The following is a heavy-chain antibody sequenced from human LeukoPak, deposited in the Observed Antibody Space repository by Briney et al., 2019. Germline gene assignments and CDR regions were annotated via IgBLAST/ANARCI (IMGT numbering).Heavy chain of an antibody. CDR1: GGSISSGDYY. CDR3: ARDVGAAAGTARRY. CDR2: IYYSGST. V-gene: IGHV4-30-4*01. Sequence: SETPSLTCTVSGGSISSGDYYWSWIRRPPGKGLEWIGYIYYSGSTYYNPSLKSRVTISVDTSKNQFSLKLSSVTAADTAVYYCARDVGAAAGTARRYWGQGTLVTVSS. D-gene: IGHD6-13*01. J-gene: IGHJ4*02.